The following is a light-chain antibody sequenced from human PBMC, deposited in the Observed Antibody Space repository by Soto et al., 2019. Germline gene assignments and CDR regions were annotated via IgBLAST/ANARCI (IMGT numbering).Light chain of an antibody. CDR3: CSYTSGTSV. CDR2: EVT. CDR1: STDVNGRNY. J-gene: IGLJ1*01. Sequence: QSVLTQPASVSGSPGQSITISCTGTSTDVNGRNYVSWYQQHPGKAPKVIIYEVTNRPSGISHRFSGSKSGNTASLTISGLQADDEADYYCCSYTSGTSVFGTGTKLTVL. V-gene: IGLV2-14*01.